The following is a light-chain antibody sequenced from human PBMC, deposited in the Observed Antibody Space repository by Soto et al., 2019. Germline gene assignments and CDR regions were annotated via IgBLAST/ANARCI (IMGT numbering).Light chain of an antibody. Sequence: TVVTQEPSFSVSPGGTITLTCGLTSGSVSTSSYPSWYQQTPGQAPRTLIYSTNTRSSGVPDRFSGSILGNKAALTITGAQADDESDYYCALSLPRGVWEFGGGTKVTVL. V-gene: IGLV8-61*01. CDR3: ALSLPRGVWE. CDR1: SGSVSTSSY. J-gene: IGLJ3*02. CDR2: STN.